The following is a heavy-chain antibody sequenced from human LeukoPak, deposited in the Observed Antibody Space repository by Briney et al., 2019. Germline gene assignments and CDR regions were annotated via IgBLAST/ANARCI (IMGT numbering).Heavy chain of an antibody. Sequence: SETLSPTCTVSGGSISSYYWSWIRQPPGKGLEWIGYIYYSGSTDYNPSLQSRVTISVDTSKNQFSLKLSSVTAADTAVYYCARDGDGSGVAKYWGQGTLVTVSS. V-gene: IGHV4-59*01. CDR1: GGSISSYY. D-gene: IGHD5-24*01. J-gene: IGHJ4*02. CDR3: ARDGDGSGVAKY. CDR2: IYYSGST.